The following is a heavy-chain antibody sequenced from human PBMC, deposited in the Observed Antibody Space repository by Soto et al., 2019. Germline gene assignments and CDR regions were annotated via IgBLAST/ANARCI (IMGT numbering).Heavy chain of an antibody. CDR1: GYSFTSYA. V-gene: IGHV1-3*01. Sequence: GASVKVSCKASGYSFTSYAMHWVRQAPGQRLEWMGWINAGNGNTKYSQKFQGRVTITRDTSASTAYMELSSLRSEDTAVYYCARPTLYDSSGYLKNWGQGTLVTVSS. D-gene: IGHD3-22*01. J-gene: IGHJ4*02. CDR2: INAGNGNT. CDR3: ARPTLYDSSGYLKN.